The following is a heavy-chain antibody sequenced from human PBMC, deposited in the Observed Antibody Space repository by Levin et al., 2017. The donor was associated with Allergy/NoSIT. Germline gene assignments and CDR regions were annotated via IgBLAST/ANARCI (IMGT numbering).Heavy chain of an antibody. CDR3: ASESGGCYSSSCHDEDY. D-gene: IGHD6-13*01. Sequence: QAGGSLRLSCAASGFSFSSYEMNWVRQAPGKGLEWVSYISSSGSTIYYADSVKGRFTISRDNAKNSLYLQMNSLRAEDTAVYYCASESGGCYSSSCHDEDYWGQGTLVTVSS. CDR2: ISSSGSTI. J-gene: IGHJ4*02. CDR1: GFSFSSYE. V-gene: IGHV3-48*03.